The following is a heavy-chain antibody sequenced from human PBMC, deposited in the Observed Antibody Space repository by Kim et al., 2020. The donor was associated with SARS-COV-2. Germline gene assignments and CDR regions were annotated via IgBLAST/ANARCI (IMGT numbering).Heavy chain of an antibody. CDR3: AKDDPGYYYFMDV. CDR2: ISGSGGSA. CDR1: GFTFSGYA. V-gene: IGHV3-23*01. Sequence: GGSLRLSCAASGFTFSGYAMSWVRQAPGKGLEWVSGISGSGGSAYYVDSVKGRFTISRDNTKNTLYLQMNSLRAEDTAVDYCAKDDPGYYYFMDVWGKGTTVTLSS. J-gene: IGHJ6*03.